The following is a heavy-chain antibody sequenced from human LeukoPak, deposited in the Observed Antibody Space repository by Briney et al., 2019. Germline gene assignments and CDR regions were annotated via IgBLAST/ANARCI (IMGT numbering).Heavy chain of an antibody. CDR1: GWIFSDCD. CDR3: GRAFPPLRTAAAWDY. V-gene: IGHV3-21*01. Sequence: PGGSLRLSCTACGWIFSDCDMYWCRQAPGKGLEWVSSISYRTSHIYYADSVKGRFTISRDNAKNSLYLQMDSLRAEDTAVYFYGRAFPPLRTAAAWDYWGQGTLVTVSS. CDR2: ISYRTSHI. J-gene: IGHJ4*02. D-gene: IGHD6-13*01.